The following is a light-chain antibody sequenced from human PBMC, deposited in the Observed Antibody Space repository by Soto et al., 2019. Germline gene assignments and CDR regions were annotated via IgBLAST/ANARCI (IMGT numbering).Light chain of an antibody. CDR3: QQDNNGPTWT. V-gene: IGKV3-15*01. CDR1: QSVSSN. CDR2: GAS. Sequence: EIVMTQSPATLSVSPGERATLSCRASQSVSSNLAWYQQKPGQAPRLLIYGASTRATVIPARFSGSGSGTEFTLTISSLQSEDVAVYYCQQDNNGPTWTVGQGTKVEIK. J-gene: IGKJ1*01.